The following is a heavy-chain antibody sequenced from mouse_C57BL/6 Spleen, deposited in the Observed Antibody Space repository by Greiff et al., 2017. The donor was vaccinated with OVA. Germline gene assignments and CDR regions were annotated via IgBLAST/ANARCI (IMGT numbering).Heavy chain of an antibody. Sequence: EVQLVESGGGLVQPGGSMKLSCVASGFTFSNYWMNWVRQSPEKGLEWVAQIRLKSDNYATHYAESVKGRFTISRDDSKSSVYLQMNNLRAEDTGIYYCTGVYGGFAYWGQGTLVTVSA. D-gene: IGHD1-1*02. CDR1: GFTFSNYW. V-gene: IGHV6-3*01. J-gene: IGHJ3*01. CDR3: TGVYGGFAY. CDR2: IRLKSDNYAT.